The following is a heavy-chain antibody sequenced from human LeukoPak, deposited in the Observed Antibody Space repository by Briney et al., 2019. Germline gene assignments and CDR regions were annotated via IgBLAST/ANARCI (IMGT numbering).Heavy chain of an antibody. D-gene: IGHD2-2*01. CDR1: GFTFFNYW. CDR3: ARGGCSSTRCFAGFLDY. Sequence: GGSLRLSCAASGFTFFNYWMSWVRQAPGKGLEGVANIKQDGSETYYVDSVKGRFTISRDNARSSLFLQMTSLRAEDTAIYYCARGGCSSTRCFAGFLDYWGQGTLVTVSS. CDR2: IKQDGSET. V-gene: IGHV3-7*04. J-gene: IGHJ4*02.